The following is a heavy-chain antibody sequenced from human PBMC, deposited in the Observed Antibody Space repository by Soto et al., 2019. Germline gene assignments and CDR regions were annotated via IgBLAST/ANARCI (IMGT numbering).Heavy chain of an antibody. D-gene: IGHD1-1*01. Sequence: ASVKVSCKASGYTFTSYCISWVRQAPGQGLEWMGWISAYNGNTNYAQKLQGRVTMTTDTSTSTAYMELRSLRSDDTAVYYCARAERRAALYTKIEYYFDYWGPGSLVT. CDR3: ARAERRAALYTKIEYYFDY. J-gene: IGHJ4*02. CDR2: ISAYNGNT. CDR1: GYTFTSYC. V-gene: IGHV1-18*01.